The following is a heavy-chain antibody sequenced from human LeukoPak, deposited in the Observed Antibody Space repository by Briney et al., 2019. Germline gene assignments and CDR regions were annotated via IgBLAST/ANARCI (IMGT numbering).Heavy chain of an antibody. D-gene: IGHD4-23*01. CDR2: VYTSGSP. Sequence: SETLSLTCTVSAGSISSYYWSWIRQPAGKGLEWIGRVYTSGSPNYNPSLESRVTMSVDTSKNQFSLNLSSVTAADTAVYYCARGGYGASSGFDYWGQGTLVTVSS. V-gene: IGHV4-4*07. CDR3: ARGGYGASSGFDY. J-gene: IGHJ4*02. CDR1: AGSISSYY.